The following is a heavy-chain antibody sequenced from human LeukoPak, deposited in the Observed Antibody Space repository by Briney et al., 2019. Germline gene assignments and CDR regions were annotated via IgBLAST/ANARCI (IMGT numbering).Heavy chain of an antibody. CDR2: INHSGST. Sequence: SETLSLTCAVYGGSFGGYYWSWIRQPPGKGLEWIGEINHSGSTNYNPSLKSRVTISVDTSKNQFSLKLSSVTAADTAVYYCARGLEVAATSWGQGTLVTVSS. CDR3: ARGLEVAATS. J-gene: IGHJ5*02. D-gene: IGHD2-15*01. CDR1: GGSFGGYY. V-gene: IGHV4-34*01.